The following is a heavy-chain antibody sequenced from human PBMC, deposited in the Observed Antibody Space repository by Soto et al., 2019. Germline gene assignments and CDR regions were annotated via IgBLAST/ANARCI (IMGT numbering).Heavy chain of an antibody. CDR2: ISWNSGSI. V-gene: IGHV3-9*01. J-gene: IGHJ3*02. Sequence: RVSCGAGEYTRDGYAMHWDRKAPGKGLEWVSGISWNSGSIGYADSVKGRFTISRDNAKNSLYLQMNSLRAEDTALYYCAKDNPVSSAFDIWGQGTMVTVSS. CDR1: EYTRDGYA. CDR3: AKDNPVSSAFDI.